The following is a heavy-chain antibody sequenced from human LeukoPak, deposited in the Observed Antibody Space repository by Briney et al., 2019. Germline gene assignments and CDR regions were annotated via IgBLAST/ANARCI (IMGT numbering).Heavy chain of an antibody. J-gene: IGHJ4*02. CDR2: INPTGGST. D-gene: IGHD6-6*01. Sequence: GASVKVSCKASGYTFISYQMHWVRQAPGQELEWMGIINPTGGSTSHAQKFQGRVTMTRDTSTSTVYMELSSLRSEDTAVYYCARKGSSSCFDYWGQGTLVTVSS. V-gene: IGHV1-46*01. CDR1: GYTFISYQ. CDR3: ARKGSSSCFDY.